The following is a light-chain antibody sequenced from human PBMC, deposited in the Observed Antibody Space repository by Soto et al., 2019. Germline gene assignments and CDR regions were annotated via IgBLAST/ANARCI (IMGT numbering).Light chain of an antibody. V-gene: IGKV1-5*01. J-gene: IGKJ1*01. CDR1: ESIRTW. CDR3: QQYHSYWT. CDR2: DAS. Sequence: DIQMTNSPSTLSASRGDIVTITCRASESIRTWLAWYQQKPGKAPNLLIYDASSLQSGVPSRFSGIGSGTEFTLTISSLQPDDFAPYYCQQYHSYWTFGQATKVDIK.